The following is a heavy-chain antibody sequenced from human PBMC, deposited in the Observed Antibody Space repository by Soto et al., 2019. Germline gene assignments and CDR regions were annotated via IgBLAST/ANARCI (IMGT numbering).Heavy chain of an antibody. D-gene: IGHD6-13*01. V-gene: IGHV4-34*01. CDR1: GGSFRGYY. Sequence: QVQLQQWGAGLVKPSETLSLTCAVYGGSFRGYYWSWIRQPPGKGLEWIGEINHSGSTNYNPSLKSRVTISVDTSKNQFSLKLSSVTAADTAVYYCARGLGDGYSSSFDYWGQGTLVTVSS. CDR2: INHSGST. J-gene: IGHJ4*02. CDR3: ARGLGDGYSSSFDY.